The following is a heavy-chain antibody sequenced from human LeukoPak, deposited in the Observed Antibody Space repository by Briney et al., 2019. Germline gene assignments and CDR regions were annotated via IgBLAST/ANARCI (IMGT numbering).Heavy chain of an antibody. Sequence: SQTLSLTCTVSGGSISSYYWSWIRQPPGKGLEWIGYIYYSGSTNYNPSLKSRVTISVDTSKNQFSLKLSSVTAADTPVYYCARVYYSNSYDYWYFDLWGRGTLVTVSS. CDR1: GGSISSYY. J-gene: IGHJ2*01. D-gene: IGHD6-13*01. CDR3: ARVYYSNSYDYWYFDL. CDR2: IYYSGST. V-gene: IGHV4-59*01.